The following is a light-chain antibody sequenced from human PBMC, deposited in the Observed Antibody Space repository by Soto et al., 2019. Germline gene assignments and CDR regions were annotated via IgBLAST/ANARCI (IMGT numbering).Light chain of an antibody. J-gene: IGLJ3*02. CDR2: DDS. V-gene: IGLV3-21*02. Sequence: SYELTQPPSVAVAPGQTARLTCGGNNIGSKAVHWYQQRPGQAPVLVVYDDSDRPSGIPERISGSNSGNTATLTITRVEVGDEADFYCQVWDSSRSHPGLFGGGTKVTVL. CDR1: NIGSKA. CDR3: QVWDSSRSHPGL.